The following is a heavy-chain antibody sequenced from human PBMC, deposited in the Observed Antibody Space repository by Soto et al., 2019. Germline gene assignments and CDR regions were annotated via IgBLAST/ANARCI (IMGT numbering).Heavy chain of an antibody. D-gene: IGHD6-13*01. Sequence: PGGSLRLSCAASGFTFRSYAMSGARQAPGKGLEWVSTISSNSAYIYFTDALRGRFTISRDNAKNSLPLQMNSLRAEDTAVYFCTSEAARDSSARGRLDHWGQGTMVTVYS. J-gene: IGHJ5*02. V-gene: IGHV3-21*01. CDR3: TSEAARDSSARGRLDH. CDR2: ISSNSAYI. CDR1: GFTFRSYA.